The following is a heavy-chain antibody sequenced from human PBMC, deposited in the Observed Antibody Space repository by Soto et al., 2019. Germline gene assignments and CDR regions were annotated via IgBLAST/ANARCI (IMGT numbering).Heavy chain of an antibody. Sequence: QVPLVQSGAEVKKHGASVKVSCQASGYTFTSYGITWVRQAPGQGLEGMGWISAHNGNTDYAQKPQGRVIVTRDASTSTAYMELRSLISDDTAVYYCARGRYGDYWGQGALGSVSS. CDR2: ISAHNGNT. V-gene: IGHV1-18*01. CDR1: GYTFTSYG. J-gene: IGHJ4*02. D-gene: IGHD1-1*01. CDR3: ARGRYGDY.